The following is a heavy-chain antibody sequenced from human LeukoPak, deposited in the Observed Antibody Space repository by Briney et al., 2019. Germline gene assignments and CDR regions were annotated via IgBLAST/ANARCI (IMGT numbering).Heavy chain of an antibody. CDR2: IKQDGSER. V-gene: IGHV3-7*03. CDR1: GFSFSSYW. Sequence: GGSLRLSCAASGFSFSSYWMSWVRQAPGKGLEWVANIKQDGSERYYVDSVKGRFTISRDNAKNSLYLQMNSLKTEDTAVYYCTTASAPGLVYYYYMDVWGKGTTVTVSS. CDR3: TTASAPGLVYYYYMDV. J-gene: IGHJ6*03. D-gene: IGHD2-8*02.